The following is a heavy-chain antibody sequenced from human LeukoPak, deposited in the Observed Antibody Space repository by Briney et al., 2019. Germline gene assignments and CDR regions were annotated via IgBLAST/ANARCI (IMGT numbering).Heavy chain of an antibody. Sequence: GGSLRLSCAASGFTFSSYAMSWVRQAPGKGLEWVANTKPDGTAEYYADSVRGRFTTSRDNANNFLYLQMNSLRGEDTAVYYCARDGGLHTNFDYWGQGTLVTVSS. J-gene: IGHJ4*02. D-gene: IGHD2-15*01. CDR3: ARDGGLHTNFDY. CDR1: GFTFSSYA. V-gene: IGHV3-7*01. CDR2: TKPDGTAE.